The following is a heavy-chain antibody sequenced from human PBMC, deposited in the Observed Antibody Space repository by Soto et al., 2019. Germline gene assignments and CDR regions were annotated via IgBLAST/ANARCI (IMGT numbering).Heavy chain of an antibody. D-gene: IGHD3-10*01. CDR2: IYYSGST. V-gene: IGHV4-30-4*01. CDR1: GGSISSGGYY. Sequence: SETLSLTCTVSGGSISSGGYYWSWIRQPPGKGLEWIGYIYYSGSTYYNPSLKSRVTISVDTSKNQFSLKLSSVTAADTAVYYCARAALWSAYYFDYWGQGTLVTVSS. CDR3: ARAALWSAYYFDY. J-gene: IGHJ4*02.